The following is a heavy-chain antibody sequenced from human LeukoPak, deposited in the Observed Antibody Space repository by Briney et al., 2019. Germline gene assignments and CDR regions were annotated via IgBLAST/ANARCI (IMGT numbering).Heavy chain of an antibody. J-gene: IGHJ6*02. Sequence: PSETLSVTCTVPGGSISNYYWSWIRQPPGKGLEWLGYIYYSGTTDYNPSLKSRVTISVDTSKNQFSLKLSSVTTADTAVHYCARRGLGAGYYGMDVGGQETTVTAAS. CDR2: IYYSGTT. CDR3: ARRGLGAGYYGMDV. D-gene: IGHD1-26*01. V-gene: IGHV4-59*01. CDR1: GGSISNYY.